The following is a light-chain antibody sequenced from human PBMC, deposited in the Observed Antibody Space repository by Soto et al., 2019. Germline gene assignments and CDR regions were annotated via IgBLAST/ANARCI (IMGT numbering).Light chain of an antibody. CDR1: QSVSAR. CDR3: QHYQGGHPIA. V-gene: IGKV3-20*01. CDR2: DVF. J-gene: IGKJ5*01. Sequence: EIVLTQSPDTLSLYPGESATLSCRASQSVSARLAWYKHKPGQPPRLLISDVFNRASGVAERFSGSGSETDFTLIIRRLEPEDSALYYCQHYQGGHPIAFGQGTRLEIK.